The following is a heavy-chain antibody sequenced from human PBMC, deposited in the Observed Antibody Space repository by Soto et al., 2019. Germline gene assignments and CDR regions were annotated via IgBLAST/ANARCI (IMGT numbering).Heavy chain of an antibody. J-gene: IGHJ4*02. CDR3: ARVYGDYGGDY. CDR2: INHSGST. CDR1: SGSFSGYY. Sequence: QVQLQQWGAGLLKPSETLSLTCAVYSGSFSGYYWSWIRQPPGKGLEWIGEINHSGSTNYNPSLKSRVTISVDTSKNQFSLKLSSVTAADTAVYYCARVYGDYGGDYWGQGTLVTVSS. V-gene: IGHV4-34*01. D-gene: IGHD4-17*01.